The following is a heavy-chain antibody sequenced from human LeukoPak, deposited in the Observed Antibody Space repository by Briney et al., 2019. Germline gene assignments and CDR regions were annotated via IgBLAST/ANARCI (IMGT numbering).Heavy chain of an antibody. V-gene: IGHV4-59*08. Sequence: SETLSLTCTVSGGSISGYYWSWIRQPPGKGLEWLGYIYYSGSTNYNPSLKSRVTISVDTSKNQFSLKLSSVTAADTAVYYCARTPCSGGSCYSRLYFDYWGQGTLVTVSS. D-gene: IGHD2-15*01. CDR3: ARTPCSGGSCYSRLYFDY. CDR2: IYYSGST. J-gene: IGHJ4*02. CDR1: GGSISGYY.